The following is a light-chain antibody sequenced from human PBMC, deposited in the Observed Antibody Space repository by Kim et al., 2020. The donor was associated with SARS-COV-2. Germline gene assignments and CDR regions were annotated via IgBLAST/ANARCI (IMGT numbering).Light chain of an antibody. CDR2: YDR. Sequence: PGKTARITCRRNNIGIKIVHWYQQKPGQAPVVVMFYDRDRPSGIPERFSGSNSGNTATLTISRVEAGDEADYYCQVWDSDTDHVVFGGGTQLTVL. J-gene: IGLJ2*01. CDR3: QVWDSDTDHVV. CDR1: NIGIKI. V-gene: IGLV3-21*04.